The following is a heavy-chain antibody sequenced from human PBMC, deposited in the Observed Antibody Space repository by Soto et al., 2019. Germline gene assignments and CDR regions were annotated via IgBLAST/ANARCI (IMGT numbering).Heavy chain of an antibody. CDR2: IYSGGYT. CDR1: GFDVSNTD. D-gene: IGHD3-22*01. Sequence: ESGGDLVQRGGSLRLSCAASGFDVSNTDMSWVRQAPGKGLEWVSVIYSGGYTNYADSVKGRFIVSRDSPKNTLYLQMDSLRAEDTAVYYCAREAIIVIAAPEYYFDYWDQGTLVTVSS. J-gene: IGHJ4*02. CDR3: AREAIIVIAAPEYYFDY. V-gene: IGHV3-66*01.